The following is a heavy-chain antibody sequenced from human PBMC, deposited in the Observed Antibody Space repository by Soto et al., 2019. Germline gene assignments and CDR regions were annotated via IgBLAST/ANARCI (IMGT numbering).Heavy chain of an antibody. J-gene: IGHJ4*02. Sequence: QVQLQESGPGLVKPSETLSLTCTVSGGSISSYYWSWIRQPAGKGLEWIGRIYTSGSTNYNPSLKSRVTMSVDTSKHQFSLKLSSVTAADTAVYYCARDYRRGYSSSLVLFDYCGQGTLVTVSS. V-gene: IGHV4-4*07. D-gene: IGHD6-13*01. CDR1: GGSISSYY. CDR3: ARDYRRGYSSSLVLFDY. CDR2: IYTSGST.